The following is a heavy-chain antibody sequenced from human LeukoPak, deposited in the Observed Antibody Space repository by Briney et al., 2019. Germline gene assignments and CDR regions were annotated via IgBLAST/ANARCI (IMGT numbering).Heavy chain of an antibody. CDR3: ARLLEGYSPNWYFDL. J-gene: IGHJ2*01. CDR2: IYSGGST. CDR1: GFTVSSNY. Sequence: GGSLRLSCAASGFTVSSNYMSWVRQAPGKGLEWVSVIYSGGSTYYADSVKGRFTISRDNSKNTLYLQMNSLRAEDTAVYYCARLLEGYSPNWYFDLWGRGTLVTVSS. D-gene: IGHD6-13*01. V-gene: IGHV3-66*01.